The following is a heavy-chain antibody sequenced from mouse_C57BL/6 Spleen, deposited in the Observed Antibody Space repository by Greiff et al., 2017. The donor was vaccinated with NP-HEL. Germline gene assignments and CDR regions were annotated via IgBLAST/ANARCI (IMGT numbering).Heavy chain of an antibody. Sequence: EVKLVESGAGLVKPGGSLKLSCAASGFTFSSYAMSWVRQTPEKRLEWVAYISSGGDYIYYADTVKGRFTLPIDNATNILYLQMSSLKSDDTSMYYCTRAGNDGRGYWDYWGQGTTLTVSS. CDR2: ISSGGDYI. V-gene: IGHV5-9-1*02. CDR3: TRAGNDGRGYWDY. J-gene: IGHJ2*01. D-gene: IGHD1-2*01. CDR1: GFTFSSYA.